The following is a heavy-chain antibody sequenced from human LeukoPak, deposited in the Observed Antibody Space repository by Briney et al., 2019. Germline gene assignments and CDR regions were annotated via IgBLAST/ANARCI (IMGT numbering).Heavy chain of an antibody. CDR2: ISDSGSIT. CDR3: AKDARRTSGWYFFDY. V-gene: IGHV3-23*01. D-gene: IGHD6-19*01. Sequence: GGSLRLSCAASGFAFSSQAMGWVRQAPGKGLEWVSVISDSGSITYYADSVKGRFNISRDNSKNTLFLQMNSLRAEDTAVYYCAKDARRTSGWYFFDYWGQGTLVTVSS. CDR1: GFAFSSQA. J-gene: IGHJ4*02.